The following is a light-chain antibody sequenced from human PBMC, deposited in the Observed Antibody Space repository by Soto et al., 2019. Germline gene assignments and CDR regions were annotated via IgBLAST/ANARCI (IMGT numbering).Light chain of an antibody. Sequence: QSVLTQPPSASGTPGQRVTISCSGSSSNIGSNTVNGYQQLPGTAPKLLIYSNNQRPSGVPDRFSGSKSGTSASLAISGLQSDDEADYYCAAWDDSLNGRYVFGTGTKLTVL. V-gene: IGLV1-44*01. CDR1: SSNIGSNT. CDR3: AAWDDSLNGRYV. J-gene: IGLJ1*01. CDR2: SNN.